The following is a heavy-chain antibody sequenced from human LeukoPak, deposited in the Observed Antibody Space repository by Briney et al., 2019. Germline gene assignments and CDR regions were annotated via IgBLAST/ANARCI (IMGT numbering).Heavy chain of an antibody. J-gene: IGHJ4*02. CDR1: GGSISSYY. V-gene: IGHV4-59*08. CDR3: ARQVGATFDY. Sequence: SETLSLTCTGSGGSISSYYWSWIRQPPGKGLEWIGYIYYSGTTNYNPSLRSRVTISVDTSKNQFSLKLSSVTAADTAVYFCARQVGATFDYWGQGALVTVSS. CDR2: IYYSGTT. D-gene: IGHD1-26*01.